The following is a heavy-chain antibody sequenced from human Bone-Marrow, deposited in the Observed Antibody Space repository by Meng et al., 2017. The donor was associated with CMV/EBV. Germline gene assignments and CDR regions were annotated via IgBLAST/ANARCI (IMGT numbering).Heavy chain of an antibody. CDR1: GFTVSSNY. CDR2: IYSGGST. CDR3: ASSRNTRDGYNPFDY. J-gene: IGHJ4*02. D-gene: IGHD5-24*01. V-gene: IGHV3-66*02. Sequence: GESLKISCAASGFTVSSNYMSWVRQAPGKGLEWVSVIYSGGSTYYADSVKGRFTISRDNSKNTLYLQMNSLRAEDTAVYYCASSRNTRDGYNPFDYWGQGTLVTVSS.